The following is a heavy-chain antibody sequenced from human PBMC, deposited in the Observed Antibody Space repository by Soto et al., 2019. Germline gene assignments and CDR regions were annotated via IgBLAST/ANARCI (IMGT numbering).Heavy chain of an antibody. Sequence: PGGSLRLSCAASGFTFSSYAMHWVRQAPGKGLEWVAVISYDGSNKYCADSVKGRFTISRDSSKNTLYLQMNSLRAEDTAVYYCARHKRDLRFLEWSYYFDYWGQGTLVTVSS. D-gene: IGHD3-3*01. CDR2: ISYDGSNK. CDR3: ARHKRDLRFLEWSYYFDY. J-gene: IGHJ4*02. CDR1: GFTFSSYA. V-gene: IGHV3-30-3*01.